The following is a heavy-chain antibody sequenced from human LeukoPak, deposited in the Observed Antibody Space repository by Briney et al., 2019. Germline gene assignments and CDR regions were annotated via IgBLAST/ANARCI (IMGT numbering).Heavy chain of an antibody. J-gene: IGHJ3*02. Sequence: GASVKVSCKASGYTFTSYGISWVRQAPGQGLEWMGWISAYNGSTNYAQKLQGRVTMTTDTSTSTAYMELRSLRSDDTAVYYCARDGPDIVATIGAFDIWGQGTMMTVSS. V-gene: IGHV1-18*01. CDR3: ARDGPDIVATIGAFDI. CDR2: ISAYNGST. CDR1: GYTFTSYG. D-gene: IGHD5-12*01.